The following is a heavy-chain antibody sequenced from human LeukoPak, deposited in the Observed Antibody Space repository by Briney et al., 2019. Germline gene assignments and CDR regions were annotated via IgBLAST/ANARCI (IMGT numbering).Heavy chain of an antibody. CDR1: GFTFSSYA. V-gene: IGHV3-30-3*01. CDR3: AKRYSGSSGLYNFDY. D-gene: IGHD1-26*01. J-gene: IGHJ4*02. CDR2: ISYDGSNK. Sequence: PGGSLRLSCAASGFTFSSYALHWARQAPGKGLEWVAVISYDGSNKYYADSVKGRFTISRDNSKNTLYLQMNSLRAEDTAVYYCAKRYSGSSGLYNFDYWGQGTLVTVSS.